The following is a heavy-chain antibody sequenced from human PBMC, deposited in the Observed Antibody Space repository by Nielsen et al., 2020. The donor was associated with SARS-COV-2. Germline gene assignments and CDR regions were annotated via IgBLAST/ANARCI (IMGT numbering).Heavy chain of an antibody. J-gene: IGHJ4*02. CDR2: ISWNSGSI. Sequence: SLKISCAASGFTFDDYAMHWVRQAPGKGLEWVSGISWNSGSIGYADSVKGRFTISRDNAKNSLYLQMNSLRAEDTALYYCAKDKMGGSGSPDPFDYWGQGTLVTVSS. CDR3: AKDKMGGSGSPDPFDY. CDR1: GFTFDDYA. V-gene: IGHV3-9*01. D-gene: IGHD3-10*01.